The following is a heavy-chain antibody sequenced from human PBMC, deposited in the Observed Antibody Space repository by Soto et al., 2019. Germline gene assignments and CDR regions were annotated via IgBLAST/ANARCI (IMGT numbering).Heavy chain of an antibody. D-gene: IGHD5-18*01. V-gene: IGHV4-59*11. CDR3: ARGPYNYGYPLGHFDY. CDR2: SYYTGST. CDR1: GGSITGHY. J-gene: IGHJ4*02. Sequence: PSETLSLTCSVSGGSITGHYCSWIRQPPGKGLEWIGYSYYTGSTHYNPSLKSRVTLSVDTSKNQFSLELRSVTAADTAVYYCARGPYNYGYPLGHFDYWGQGTLVTVSS.